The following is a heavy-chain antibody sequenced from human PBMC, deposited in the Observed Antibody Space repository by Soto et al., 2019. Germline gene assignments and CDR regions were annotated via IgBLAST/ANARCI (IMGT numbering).Heavy chain of an antibody. V-gene: IGHV1-46*01. D-gene: IGHD3-22*01. CDR2: INPSGGST. CDR1: GYTFTSYY. Sequence: ASVKVSCKASGYTFTSYYMHWVRQAPGQGLEWMGIINPSGGSTSYAQKFQGRVTMTRDTSTSTVYMELSSLRSEDTAVYYCARDKVLGDYYDSSRYYYYFDYWGQGTLVTVSS. CDR3: ARDKVLGDYYDSSRYYYYFDY. J-gene: IGHJ4*02.